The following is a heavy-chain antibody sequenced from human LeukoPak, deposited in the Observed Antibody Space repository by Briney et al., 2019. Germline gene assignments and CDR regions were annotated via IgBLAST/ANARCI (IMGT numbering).Heavy chain of an antibody. CDR1: GFTFSSYA. J-gene: IGHJ1*01. Sequence: PGGSLRLSCAASGFTFSSYAMSWVRQAPGKGLEWVSAISGSGGSTYYADSVKGRFTISRDNSKNTLYLQMNSLRAEDTAVYYCAKGTEYSSSWGAEYFQHWGQGTLVTVSS. V-gene: IGHV3-23*01. CDR3: AKGTEYSSSWGAEYFQH. D-gene: IGHD6-13*01. CDR2: ISGSGGST.